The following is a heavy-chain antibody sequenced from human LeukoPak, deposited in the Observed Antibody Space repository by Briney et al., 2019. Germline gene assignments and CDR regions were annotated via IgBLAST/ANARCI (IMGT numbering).Heavy chain of an antibody. V-gene: IGHV4-39*07. CDR1: GFTVSSNY. Sequence: GSLRLSCAASGFTVSSNYMSWVRQPPGKGLEWIGSIYYSGSTYYNPSLKSRVTISVDTSKNQFSLKLSSVTAADTAVYYCAREGGYSGYPNFDYWGQGTLVTVSS. CDR3: AREGGYSGYPNFDY. J-gene: IGHJ4*02. D-gene: IGHD5-12*01. CDR2: IYYSGST.